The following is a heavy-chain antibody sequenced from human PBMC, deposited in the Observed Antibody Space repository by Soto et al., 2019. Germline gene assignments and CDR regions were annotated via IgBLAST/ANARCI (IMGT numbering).Heavy chain of an antibody. V-gene: IGHV3-33*01. CDR1: GFTFSSYG. CDR3: ARDLSPTLDDYIPPNWFDP. J-gene: IGHJ5*02. Sequence: GGSLRLSCAASGFTFSSYGMHWVRQAPGKGLEWVAVIWYEGSNKYYADTVKGRFTISRDNSKNTLYLQMNSLRAEDTAVYYCARDLSPTLDDYIPPNWFDPWGQGTLVTVSS. CDR2: IWYEGSNK. D-gene: IGHD4-4*01.